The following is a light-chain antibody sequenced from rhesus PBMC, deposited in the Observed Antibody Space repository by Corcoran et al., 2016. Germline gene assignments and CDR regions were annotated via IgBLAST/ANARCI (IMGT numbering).Light chain of an antibody. V-gene: IGKV1-74*01. CDR1: ENVNNY. CDR3: QHGYGTPFS. J-gene: IGKJ2*01. CDR2: KAS. Sequence: DIQMTQSPSSLSASVGDRVTITCRASENVNNYLNWYQQKPGKAPKLLIYKASTLQSGVPSSFSGSGSGIDYTFTISSLQPEDVATYYCQHGYGTPFSFGQGTKVEIK.